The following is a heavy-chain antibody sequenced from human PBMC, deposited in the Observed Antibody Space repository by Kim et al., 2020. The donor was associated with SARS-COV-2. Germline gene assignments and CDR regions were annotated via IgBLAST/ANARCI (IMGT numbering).Heavy chain of an antibody. CDR2: ISSNSGHT. CDR3: APYYDSNSYRGQWD. D-gene: IGHD3-22*01. CDR1: GYSFRNYG. J-gene: IGHJ4*01. Sequence: ASVNASCKASGYSFRNYGLVWARQAPGQGLEWMGWISSNSGHTKYAQNVQGRVTLTTDTSTNTGYMELSSLRSDDTAVYYCAPYYDSNSYRGQWDWGQGTPVTVSS. V-gene: IGHV1-18*01.